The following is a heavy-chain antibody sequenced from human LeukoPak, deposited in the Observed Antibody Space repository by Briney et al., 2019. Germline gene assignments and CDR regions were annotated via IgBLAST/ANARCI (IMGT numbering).Heavy chain of an antibody. D-gene: IGHD6-6*01. J-gene: IGHJ3*02. CDR3: ARVSSKVRPSLARRRVGDAFDI. Sequence: PSETLSLTCTVSGGSISSNSYYWGWIRQPPGKGLEWIGYIYYSGSTYYNPSLKSRVTISIDTSKNQFSLKLSSVTAADTAVYYCARVSSKVRPSLARRRVGDAFDIWGQGTMVTVSS. V-gene: IGHV4-30-4*08. CDR2: IYYSGST. CDR1: GGSISSNSYY.